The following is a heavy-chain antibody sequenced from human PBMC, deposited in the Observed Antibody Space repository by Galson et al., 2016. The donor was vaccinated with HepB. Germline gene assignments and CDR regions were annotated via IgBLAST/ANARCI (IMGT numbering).Heavy chain of an antibody. D-gene: IGHD3-10*01. CDR1: GFTFDDYA. CDR3: AKDMTTMVRGVMHY. Sequence: SLRLSCAASGFTFDDYAMHWVRQAPGKGQEWVSGISGSSGSIGYADSVKGRFTISRDNSKNSLYLQMNSLRAEDTALYYCAKDMTTMVRGVMHYWGQGTLVTVSS. J-gene: IGHJ4*02. V-gene: IGHV3-9*01. CDR2: ISGSSGSI.